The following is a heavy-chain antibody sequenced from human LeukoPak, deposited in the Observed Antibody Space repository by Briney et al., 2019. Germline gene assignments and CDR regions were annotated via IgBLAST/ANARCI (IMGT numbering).Heavy chain of an antibody. V-gene: IGHV4-59*01. J-gene: IGHJ4*02. CDR1: GVSISTYY. D-gene: IGHD5-12*01. CDR2: MYYTGNT. CDR3: ASSGYSGYLGDLDY. Sequence: SETLSLTCTVSGVSISTYYWSWIRQPPGKGLEWIGYMYYTGNTNYNPSLKSRLTMSVDTSKNQFSLKLTSVTAADTAVYYCASSGYSGYLGDLDYWGQGTLVTVSS.